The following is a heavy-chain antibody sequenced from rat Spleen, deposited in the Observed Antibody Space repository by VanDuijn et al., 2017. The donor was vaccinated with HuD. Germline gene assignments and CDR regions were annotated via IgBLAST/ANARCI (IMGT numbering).Heavy chain of an antibody. CDR2: ISYDGSST. V-gene: IGHV5-29*01. Sequence: EVQLVESDGGLVQPGRSLKLSCAASGFTFSNYGMAWVRQAPTKGLEWVATISYDGSSTYYRDSVKGRFTISRDNAKSILYLQMDSLRSEDTATYYCARQGYGSPLDYWGQGVMVTVSS. CDR1: GFTFSNYG. CDR3: ARQGYGSPLDY. D-gene: IGHD1-3*01. J-gene: IGHJ2*01.